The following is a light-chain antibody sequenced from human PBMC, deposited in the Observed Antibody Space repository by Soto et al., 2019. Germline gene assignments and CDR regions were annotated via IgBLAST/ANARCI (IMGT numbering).Light chain of an antibody. Sequence: DVVMTQSPLSLPVTLGQPASISCRSSQSLVYVDGNTYLNWFQQRPGQSPRRLFYKVSNRDSGVPDRFSGSGSGTDFTLRISRVEAEDVGLYYCMQGRHWPWTFGQGTKVEIK. CDR2: KVS. CDR1: QSLVYVDGNTY. CDR3: MQGRHWPWT. V-gene: IGKV2-30*01. J-gene: IGKJ1*01.